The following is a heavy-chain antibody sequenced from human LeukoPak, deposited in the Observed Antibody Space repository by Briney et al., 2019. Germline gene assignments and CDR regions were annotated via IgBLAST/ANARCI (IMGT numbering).Heavy chain of an antibody. D-gene: IGHD6-19*01. CDR1: GFTLSSYS. CDR2: ISSSSSYI. J-gene: IGHJ5*02. CDR3: ASRIAVAGT. Sequence: GGSLRLSCAASGFTLSSYSMNWVRQAPGKGLEWVSSISSSSSYIYYADSVKGRFTISRDNAKNSLYLQMNSLRAEDTAVYYCASRIAVAGTWGQGTLVTVSS. V-gene: IGHV3-21*01.